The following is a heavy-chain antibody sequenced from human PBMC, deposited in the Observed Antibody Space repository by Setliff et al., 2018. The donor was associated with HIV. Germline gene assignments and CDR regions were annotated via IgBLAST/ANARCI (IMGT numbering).Heavy chain of an antibody. V-gene: IGHV1-18*01. Sequence: AQKLQGRVTMTTDTSTSTAYMELSRLRSDDTAVYYCARITVDTAMVYDYWGQGTLVTVSS. D-gene: IGHD5-18*01. CDR3: ARITVDTAMVYDY. J-gene: IGHJ4*02.